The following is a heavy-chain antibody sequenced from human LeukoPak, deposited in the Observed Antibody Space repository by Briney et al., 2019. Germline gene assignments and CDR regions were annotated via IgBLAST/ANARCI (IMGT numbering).Heavy chain of an antibody. CDR1: GGTFSSYA. V-gene: IGHV1-69*06. J-gene: IGHJ5*02. Sequence: SVKVSCKASGGTFSSYAISWVRQAPGQGLEWMGGIIPIFGTANYAQKFQGRVTITADKSTSTAYMELSSLRSEDTAVYYCARDGHDILTGYYASNWFDPWGQGTLVTVSS. D-gene: IGHD3-9*01. CDR2: IIPIFGTA. CDR3: ARDGHDILTGYYASNWFDP.